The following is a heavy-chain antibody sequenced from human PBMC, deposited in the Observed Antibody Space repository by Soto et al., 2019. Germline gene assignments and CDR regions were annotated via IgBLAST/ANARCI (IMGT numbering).Heavy chain of an antibody. CDR2: ISSSSSYI. CDR3: ARDRDVGCSGGSCFHNWFDP. J-gene: IGHJ5*02. Sequence: GGSLRLSCAASGFTFSSYSMNWVRQAPGKGLEWVSSISSSSSYIYYADSVKGRFTISRDNAKNSLYLQMNSLRAEDTAVYYCARDRDVGCSGGSCFHNWFDPWGQGTLVTVSS. D-gene: IGHD2-15*01. CDR1: GFTFSSYS. V-gene: IGHV3-21*01.